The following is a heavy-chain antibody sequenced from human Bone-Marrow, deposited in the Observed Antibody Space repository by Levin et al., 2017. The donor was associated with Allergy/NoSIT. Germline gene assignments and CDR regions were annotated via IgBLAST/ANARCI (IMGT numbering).Heavy chain of an antibody. CDR3: ARSAPILERRQMDV. V-gene: IGHV3-21*01. J-gene: IGHJ6*04. D-gene: IGHD1-1*01. Sequence: PGGSLRLSCAGSGFTLVPYNMNWVRQAPGKGLEWVSSVSSSSNYIYYSDSVKGRFTISRDNAKNSVFLHMTSLRAEDTAVYYCARSAPILERRQMDVWGSGTTVTVSS. CDR2: VSSSSNYI. CDR1: GFTLVPYN.